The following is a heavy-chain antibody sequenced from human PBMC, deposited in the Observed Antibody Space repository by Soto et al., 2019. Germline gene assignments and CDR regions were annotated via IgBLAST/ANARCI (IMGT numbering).Heavy chain of an antibody. Sequence: PGGSLRLSCAASGFTFSSYGMHWVRQAPGKGLEWVAVIWYDGSNKYYADSVKGRFTISRDNAKNSLYLQMNSLGAEDTAVYYCARGIAVNNWFDPWGQGTLVTVSS. J-gene: IGHJ5*02. CDR3: ARGIAVNNWFDP. CDR2: IWYDGSNK. CDR1: GFTFSSYG. D-gene: IGHD6-19*01. V-gene: IGHV3-33*01.